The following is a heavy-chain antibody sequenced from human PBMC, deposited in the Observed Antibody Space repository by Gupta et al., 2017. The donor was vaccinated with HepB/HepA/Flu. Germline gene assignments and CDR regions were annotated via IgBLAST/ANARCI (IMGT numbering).Heavy chain of an antibody. CDR1: QHIKDYA. J-gene: IGHJ6*02. D-gene: IGHD5-18*01. CDR2: IYWDGRT. CDR3: TKGIQPGGTDV. Sequence: EVQLVGSGGDLVQTGRSLRISYVDSQHIKDYAIHWLRQIPGKGLEWVSGIYWDGRTGYADSVRGRFTISRDNTKNSLFLQMNSLRAEETALEFCTKGIQPGGTDVCGQGTTVIVSS. V-gene: IGHV3-9*01.